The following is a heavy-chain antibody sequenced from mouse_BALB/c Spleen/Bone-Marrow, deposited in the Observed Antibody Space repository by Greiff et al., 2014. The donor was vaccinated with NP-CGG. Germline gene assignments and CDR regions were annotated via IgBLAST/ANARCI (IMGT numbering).Heavy chain of an antibody. Sequence: QVQLQQSGVELVKPGASVKLSCKASGYTFTSYWMHWVKQRPGQGLEWIGEINPSNGRTNYNEKFKSKATLTVDKSSSTAYMQLSSLTSEDSAVYYCARCYYGNYFDYWGQGTTLTVSS. J-gene: IGHJ2*01. D-gene: IGHD2-1*01. CDR3: ARCYYGNYFDY. CDR1: GYTFTSYW. V-gene: IGHV1S81*02. CDR2: INPSNGRT.